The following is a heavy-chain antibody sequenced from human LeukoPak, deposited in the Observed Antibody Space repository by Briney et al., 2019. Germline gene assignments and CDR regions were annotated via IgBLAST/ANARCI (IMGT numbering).Heavy chain of an antibody. V-gene: IGHV3-7*01. J-gene: IGHJ4*02. CDR3: ARESEVVVPGELDY. CDR1: GFTFSTYW. Sequence: GGSLRLSCIASGFTFSTYWMSWVRQAPGKGLEWVANIKVDGSEKYYVDSVKGRFTISRDNAKNSLYLQMNSLRAEDTAVYYCARESEVVVPGELDYWGQGTLVTVSS. D-gene: IGHD2-2*01. CDR2: IKVDGSEK.